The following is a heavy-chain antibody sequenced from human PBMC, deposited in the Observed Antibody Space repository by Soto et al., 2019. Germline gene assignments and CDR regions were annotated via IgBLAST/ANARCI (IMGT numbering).Heavy chain of an antibody. Sequence: GESLKISCQGSGYTFTTYWIAWVRQMPEKGLEWMGIIYPGDSHTRYSPSFQGQVTISADKSITTAYLQWASLKASDTAMYYCARLLEGSGNYPNWFDPWGQGTLVTVSS. V-gene: IGHV5-51*01. D-gene: IGHD3-10*01. CDR2: IYPGDSHT. CDR3: ARLLEGSGNYPNWFDP. CDR1: GYTFTTYW. J-gene: IGHJ5*02.